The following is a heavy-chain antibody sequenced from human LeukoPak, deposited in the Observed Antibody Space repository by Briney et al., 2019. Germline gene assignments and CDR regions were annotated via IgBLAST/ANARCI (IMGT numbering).Heavy chain of an antibody. CDR3: ARGAAVAISL. Sequence: AGGSLRLSCAASGFTISTYTMHWVRQAPGKGLEWVAVVSYDGSDKYCADSVKGRFTISRDISKNTLYLQVNSLRLEDTALYYCARGAAVAISLWGQGTLVTVSS. D-gene: IGHD6-19*01. CDR1: GFTISTYT. V-gene: IGHV3-30*04. J-gene: IGHJ4*02. CDR2: VSYDGSDK.